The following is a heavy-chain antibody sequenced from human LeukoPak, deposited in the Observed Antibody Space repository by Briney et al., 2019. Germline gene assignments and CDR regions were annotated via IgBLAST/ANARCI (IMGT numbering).Heavy chain of an antibody. CDR3: ARVGIAAAGIFSTNSYYYMDV. CDR2: ITGSGGTT. CDR1: GFSFSSYG. J-gene: IGHJ6*03. V-gene: IGHV3-23*01. Sequence: GGSLRLSCAASGFSFSSYGMSWVRQAPGKGLEWISAITGSGGTTYYADSVEGRFTISRDNSKNTLYLQVNSLRAEDTAVYYCARVGIAAAGIFSTNSYYYMDVWGKGTTVTISS. D-gene: IGHD6-13*01.